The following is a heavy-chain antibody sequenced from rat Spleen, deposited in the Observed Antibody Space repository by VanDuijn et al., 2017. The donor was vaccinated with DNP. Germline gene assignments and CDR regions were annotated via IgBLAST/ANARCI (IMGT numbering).Heavy chain of an antibody. CDR3: SRSGGVHYGLSLDY. V-gene: IGHV3-3*01. J-gene: IGHJ2*01. D-gene: IGHD1-6*01. Sequence: EVQLQESGPGLVKPSQSLSLTCSVTGYSISSTNRWNWIRKFPGNKLEWMGYVNSAGTTISNPSLTSRIAITRDTSKNQFFLNINSRTTEDTATYYCSRSGGVHYGLSLDYWGQGVMVTVSS. CDR2: VNSAGTT. CDR1: GYSISSTNR.